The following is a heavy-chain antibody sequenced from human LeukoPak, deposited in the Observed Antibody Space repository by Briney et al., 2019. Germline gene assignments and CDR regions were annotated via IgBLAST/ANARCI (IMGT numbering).Heavy chain of an antibody. J-gene: IGHJ4*02. CDR3: ARRGRTNGWGDHDY. D-gene: IGHD2-8*01. Sequence: GGSLRLSCAASGLTFSTHAMSWVRQAPGKGLEWVSGINGNGFSTFYADSVRGRFTISRDNSRNTLYLQMNSLRGEDTAVYYCARRGRTNGWGDHDYWGQGALLTVSS. CDR2: INGNGFST. CDR1: GLTFSTHA. V-gene: IGHV3-23*01.